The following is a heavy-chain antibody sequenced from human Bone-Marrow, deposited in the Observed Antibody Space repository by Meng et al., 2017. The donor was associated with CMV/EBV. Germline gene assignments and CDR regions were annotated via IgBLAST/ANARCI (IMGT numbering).Heavy chain of an antibody. CDR2: FYTGGRT. V-gene: IGHV3-66*02. CDR1: GFNVSNNY. D-gene: IGHD3-9*01. CDR3: ARNQMTGVRPGSMDI. J-gene: IGHJ3*02. Sequence: GESLKISCAASGFNVSNNYIHWVRQAPGKGLEWVSVFYTGGRTYNADSVKGRFTISRDNSKNTVYLQMNSLRAEDTAVYFCARNQMTGVRPGSMDIWGQGTRVTVSS.